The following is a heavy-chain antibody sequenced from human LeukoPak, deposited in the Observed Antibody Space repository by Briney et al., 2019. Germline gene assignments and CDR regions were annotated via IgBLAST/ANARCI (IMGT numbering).Heavy chain of an antibody. Sequence: SETLSLTCTVSGGSISSYYWSWIRRPPGKGLEWIGYIYYSGSTNYNPSLKSRVTISVDTSKNQFSLKLSSVTAADTAVYYCAREQRGKYYYDSSGYYYFDYWGQGTLVTVSS. CDR1: GGSISSYY. J-gene: IGHJ4*02. D-gene: IGHD3-22*01. CDR2: IYYSGST. V-gene: IGHV4-59*01. CDR3: AREQRGKYYYDSSGYYYFDY.